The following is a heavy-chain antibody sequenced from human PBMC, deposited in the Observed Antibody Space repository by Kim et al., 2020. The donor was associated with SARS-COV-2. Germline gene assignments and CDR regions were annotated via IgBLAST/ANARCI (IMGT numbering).Heavy chain of an antibody. CDR1: GGSFSGYY. V-gene: IGHV4-34*01. D-gene: IGHD6-19*01. CDR2: INHSGST. J-gene: IGHJ4*02. Sequence: SETLSLTCAVYGGSFSGYYRSWIRQPPGKGLEWIGEINHSGSTNYNPSLKSRVTISVDTSKNQFSLKLSSVTAADTAVYYCARGGPSGWYRKVQYYFDYWGQGTLVTVSS. CDR3: ARGGPSGWYRKVQYYFDY.